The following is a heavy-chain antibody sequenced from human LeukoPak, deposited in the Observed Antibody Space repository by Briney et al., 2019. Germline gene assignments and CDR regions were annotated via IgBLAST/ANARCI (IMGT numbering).Heavy chain of an antibody. CDR1: GFTFDDYA. CDR2: ISGDGGST. V-gene: IGHV3-43*02. D-gene: IGHD3-16*01. CDR3: AKDGTVGDYVWGSSDY. Sequence: GGSLRLSCAVSGFTFDDYAMHWVRQAPGKGLEWVSLISGDGGSTYYADSVKGRFTISRDNSKNSLYLQMNSLRTEDTALYYCAKDGTVGDYVWGSSDYWGQGTLVTVSS. J-gene: IGHJ4*02.